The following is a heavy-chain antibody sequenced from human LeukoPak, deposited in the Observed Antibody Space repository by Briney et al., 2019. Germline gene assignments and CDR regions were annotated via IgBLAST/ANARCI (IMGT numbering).Heavy chain of an antibody. V-gene: IGHV1-46*01. CDR2: INPSGANT. CDR3: ARTSSSPNLGMDV. Sequence: ASVKVSCKTSGYTFTNFYMHWVRQAPGQGLEWMGIINPSGANTGYAQKFQGRVTMTRDTSTSTVYMELSSLRSQDTAVYYCARTSSSPNLGMDVWGQGTTVTVSS. CDR1: GYTFTNFY. D-gene: IGHD6-13*01. J-gene: IGHJ6*02.